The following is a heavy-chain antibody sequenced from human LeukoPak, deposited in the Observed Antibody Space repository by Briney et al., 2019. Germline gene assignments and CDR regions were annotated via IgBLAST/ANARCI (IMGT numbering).Heavy chain of an antibody. V-gene: IGHV3-48*01. CDR2: ISSSSSTI. CDR3: ARVVPAAMDYYYYYYMVV. CDR1: GFTFSSYS. D-gene: IGHD2-2*01. J-gene: IGHJ6*03. Sequence: GGSLRLSCAASGFTFSSYSMNWVRQAPGKGLEWVSYISSSSSTIYYADSVKARFTISRDNAKNSLYLQMNSLRAEDTAVYYCARVVPAAMDYYYYYYMVVWGKGTTVTVSS.